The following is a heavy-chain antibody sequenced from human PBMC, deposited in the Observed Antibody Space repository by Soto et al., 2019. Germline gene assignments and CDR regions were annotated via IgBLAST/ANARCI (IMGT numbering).Heavy chain of an antibody. CDR2: IKQDGGEK. CDR3: ARVGYYGSGNYGNYFDY. CDR1: GFTFSNYW. V-gene: IGHV3-7*03. D-gene: IGHD3-10*01. J-gene: IGHJ4*02. Sequence: EVQVVESGGGLAQPGGSLRLSCAASGFTFSNYWMSWVRQAPGKGLEWVANIKQDGGEKYYVDSVKGRFTISRDNAKDSLYLQLNGLGAEDTAVYCCARVGYYGSGNYGNYFDYWGQGTLVTVSS.